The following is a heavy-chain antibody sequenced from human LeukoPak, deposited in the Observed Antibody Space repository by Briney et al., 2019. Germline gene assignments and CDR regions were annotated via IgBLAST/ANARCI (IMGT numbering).Heavy chain of an antibody. CDR3: TRYSGRTDY. J-gene: IGHJ4*02. V-gene: IGHV3-49*01. D-gene: IGHD5-18*01. CDR1: GFTFGTYA. Sequence: GGSLRLSCTSSGFTFGTYAVSWFRQAPGKGLEWVAFIRSKTFGGTTEYAASVKGRFTISRDGSKSIAYLQMNSLKTEDTAVYYCTRYSGRTDYWGQGTLVSVSS. CDR2: IRSKTFGGTT.